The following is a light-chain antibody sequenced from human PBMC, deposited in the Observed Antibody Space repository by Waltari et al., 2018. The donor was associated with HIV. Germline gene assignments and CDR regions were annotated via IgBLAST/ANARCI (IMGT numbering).Light chain of an antibody. CDR2: KDK. CDR1: ELPDHY. V-gene: IGLV3-25*03. Sequence: YELTQPPSVSVSPAQTAKTICSGDELPDHYAHWYQQRPGQAPALVIYKDKERPSGTAERFSGSSSGTTASLTISGVLREDEADYYCQSADSSETLGVFGGGTKLTVL. J-gene: IGLJ3*02. CDR3: QSADSSETLGV.